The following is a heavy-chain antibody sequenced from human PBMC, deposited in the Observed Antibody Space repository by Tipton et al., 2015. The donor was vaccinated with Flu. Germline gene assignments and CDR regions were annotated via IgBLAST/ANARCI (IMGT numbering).Heavy chain of an antibody. CDR2: IYTSGST. V-gene: IGHV4-61*02. J-gene: IGHJ5*02. CDR1: GGSISSGSYY. D-gene: IGHD2/OR15-2a*01. Sequence: TLSLTCTVSGGSISSGSYYWSWIRQPAGKGLEWIGRIYTSGSTNYNPSLKSRVTISVDTSKNQFSLKLSSVTAADPAVYYCARGLIFGWFDPWGQGTLVTVSS. CDR3: ARGLIFGWFDP.